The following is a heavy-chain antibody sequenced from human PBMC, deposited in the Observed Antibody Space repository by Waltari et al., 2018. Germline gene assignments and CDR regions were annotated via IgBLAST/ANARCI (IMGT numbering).Heavy chain of an antibody. V-gene: IGHV1-2*02. CDR2: INRNSGGT. CDR1: GYTFTGYY. CDR3: ARDPPIAVARSAFDY. Sequence: QVQLVQSGAEVKKPGASVNVSCKASGYTFTGYYMHWLRHAPGQGLEWMGWINRNSGGTNYAQKFQGRVTMTRDTSISTAYMELSRLRSDDTAVYYCARDPPIAVARSAFDYWGQGTLVTVSS. J-gene: IGHJ4*02. D-gene: IGHD6-19*01.